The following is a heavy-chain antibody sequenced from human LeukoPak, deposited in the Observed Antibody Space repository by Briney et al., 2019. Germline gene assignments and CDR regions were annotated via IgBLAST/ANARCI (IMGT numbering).Heavy chain of an antibody. CDR3: ARDPPDARVNLNWFDP. Sequence: GSLRLSCAASGFTFSSYSMNWVRQAPGKGLEWVSYISSSSSTIYYADSVKGRFTISRDNAKNSLYLQMNSLRAEDTAVYYCARDPPDARVNLNWFDPWGQGTLVTVSS. J-gene: IGHJ5*02. CDR1: GFTFSSYS. D-gene: IGHD3-16*02. V-gene: IGHV3-48*01. CDR2: ISSSSSTI.